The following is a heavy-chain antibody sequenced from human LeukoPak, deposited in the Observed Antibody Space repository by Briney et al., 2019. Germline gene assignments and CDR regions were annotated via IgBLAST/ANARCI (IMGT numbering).Heavy chain of an antibody. D-gene: IGHD1-1*01. CDR3: ARGNWNDVQNFDY. CDR1: GDSVSSKSAA. J-gene: IGHJ4*02. CDR2: TYYRSKWYN. V-gene: IGHV6-1*01. Sequence: SQTLSLTCAISGDSVSSKSAAWHWIRQSPSRGLEWLGRTYYRSKWYNDYAVSVKSRITINPDTSKNQFSLQLNSVTPEDTAVYYCARGNWNDVQNFDYWGQGTLVTVSS.